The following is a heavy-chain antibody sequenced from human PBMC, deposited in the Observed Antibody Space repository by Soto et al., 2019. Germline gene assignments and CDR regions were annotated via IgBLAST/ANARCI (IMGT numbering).Heavy chain of an antibody. D-gene: IGHD1-7*01. V-gene: IGHV4-4*02. Sequence: SETLSLTCAVSGGSFTSNNWRTWVRQPPGQGLEWIGEIYRTGSTNYNPFLKSRVTISLDKSENQFSLKVTSLTAADTAVYYCASRDPGTSVDYWGQGTLVTVSS. CDR1: GGSFTSNNW. CDR3: ASRDPGTSVDY. J-gene: IGHJ4*02. CDR2: IYRTGST.